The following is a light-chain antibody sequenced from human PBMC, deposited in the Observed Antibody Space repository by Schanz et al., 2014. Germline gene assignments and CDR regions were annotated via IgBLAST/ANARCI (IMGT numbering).Light chain of an antibody. CDR2: DVS. J-gene: IGLJ1*01. Sequence: SALTQPRSVSGSPGQSVTISCTGTSSDVGGYNYVSWYQQHPGKAPKLMISDVSKRPSGVPDRFSGSKSGNTASLTVSGLQPEDEGDYYCCSYAGSSYVFGTGTKLTVL. CDR3: CSYAGSSYV. CDR1: SSDVGGYNY. V-gene: IGLV2-11*01.